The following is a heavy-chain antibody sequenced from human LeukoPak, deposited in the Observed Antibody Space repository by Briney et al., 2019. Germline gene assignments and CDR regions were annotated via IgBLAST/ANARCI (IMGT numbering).Heavy chain of an antibody. CDR2: IIPIFDTT. CDR1: GGTFSTYP. J-gene: IGHJ4*02. CDR3: ARGRLGYCRTTSCYTFDH. D-gene: IGHD2-2*01. V-gene: IGHV1-69*13. Sequence: ASVKVSCKGSGGTFSTYPTSWVRQAPGRGLEWMGGIIPIFDTTNYAQKFQDRATITADESTSTVYMELRSLRSEDTAIYYCARGRLGYCRTTSCYTFDHWGQGTLVTASS.